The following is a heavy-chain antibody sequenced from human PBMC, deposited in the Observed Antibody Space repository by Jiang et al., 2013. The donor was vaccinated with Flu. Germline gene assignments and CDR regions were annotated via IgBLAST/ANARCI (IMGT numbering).Heavy chain of an antibody. CDR3: ARDRVGGFLDWLSYIGPLDY. V-gene: IGHV1-3*01. Sequence: SGAEVKKPGASVRVSCRASGYTFTSYSIYWVRQAPGQRLEWMGWINAGNGNTEYSQKFQGRVTITRDTSASTTYMELSSLRSEDTAVYYCARDRVGGFLDWLSYIGPLDYWGQGTLVTVSS. D-gene: IGHD3/OR15-3a*01. CDR2: INAGNGNT. CDR1: GYTFTSYS. J-gene: IGHJ4*02.